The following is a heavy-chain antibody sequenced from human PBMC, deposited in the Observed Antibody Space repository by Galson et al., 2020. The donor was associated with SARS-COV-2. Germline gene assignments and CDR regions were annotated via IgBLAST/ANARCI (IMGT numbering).Heavy chain of an antibody. V-gene: IGHV3-21*01. D-gene: IGHD1-26*01. Sequence: GGSLRLSCAASGFTFSSYSMNWVRQAPGKGLEWVSSISSSSSYIYYADSAKGRFTISRDNAKNSLYLQMNSLRAEDTAVYYCARDWDSGSYYYYYYMDVWGKGTTVTVSS. CDR1: GFTFSSYS. CDR2: ISSSSSYI. J-gene: IGHJ6*03. CDR3: ARDWDSGSYYYYYYMDV.